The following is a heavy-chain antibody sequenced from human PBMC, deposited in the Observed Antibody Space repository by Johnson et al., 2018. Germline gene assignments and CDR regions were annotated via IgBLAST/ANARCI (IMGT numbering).Heavy chain of an antibody. CDR1: GFTLSDYY. D-gene: IGHD3-10*01. CDR3: AAGSGDPRDLEH. CDR2: SSRAGPI. J-gene: IGHJ1*01. V-gene: IGHV3-11*01. Sequence: QVQLVESGGALVEPGGSLRLSCAASGFTLSDYYLSWIRQAPGKGLDWVSYSSRAGPIYYGDSVRGRFTITRDNAKNSLYLQMENLRAEETAGYFCAAGSGDPRDLEHWGQGTLVTVAS.